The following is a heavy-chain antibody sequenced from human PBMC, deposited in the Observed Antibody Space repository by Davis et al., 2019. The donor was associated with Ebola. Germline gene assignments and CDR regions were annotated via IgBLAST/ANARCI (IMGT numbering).Heavy chain of an antibody. CDR3: ARPWYSGTYYDAYDI. J-gene: IGHJ3*02. V-gene: IGHV4-61*08. Sequence: MPSETLSLTCTVSGGSISSGGYYWSWIRQPPGKGLEWIGYIYYSGSTNYNPSLKSRVTISVDTSKNQFSLKLSSVTAADTAVYYCARPWYSGTYYDAYDIWGQGTMVAVSS. CDR1: GGSISSGGYY. CDR2: IYYSGST. D-gene: IGHD1-26*01.